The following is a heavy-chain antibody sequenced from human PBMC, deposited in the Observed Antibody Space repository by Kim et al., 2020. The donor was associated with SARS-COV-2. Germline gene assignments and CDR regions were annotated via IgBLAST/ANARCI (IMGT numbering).Heavy chain of an antibody. Sequence: SETLSLTCAVYGVSFSGYYWSWIRQPPGKGLEWIGEINHSGSTNYNPSLKSRVTISVDTSKNQFSLKLSSVTAADTAVYYCARGRYYYDSSGYSAACFDYWGQGTLVTVSS. CDR3: ARGRYYYDSSGYSAACFDY. CDR2: INHSGST. D-gene: IGHD3-22*01. J-gene: IGHJ4*02. V-gene: IGHV4-34*01. CDR1: GVSFSGYY.